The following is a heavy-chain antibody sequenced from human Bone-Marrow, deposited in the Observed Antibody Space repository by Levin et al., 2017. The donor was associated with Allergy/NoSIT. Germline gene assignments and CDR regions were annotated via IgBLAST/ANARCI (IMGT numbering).Heavy chain of an antibody. V-gene: IGHV4-39*01. Sequence: PSETLSLTCTVSGGSISSSYYFWDWIRQPPGKGLEWIGSIYYSGSTLYKASLKSRVTLSLDTPKNQFSLELSSVTTSDTAVYFCARHKIMGSATHYIGGFGLDCWGQGSQVTVSS. D-gene: IGHD3-10*01. CDR1: GGSISSSYYF. CDR3: ARHKIMGSATHYIGGFGLDC. J-gene: IGHJ4*02. CDR2: IYYSGST.